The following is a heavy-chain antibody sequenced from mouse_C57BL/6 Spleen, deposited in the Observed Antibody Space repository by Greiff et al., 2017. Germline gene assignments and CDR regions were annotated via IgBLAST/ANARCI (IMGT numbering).Heavy chain of an antibody. CDR1: GYAFSSSW. CDR3: ASGTAQATLDY. CDR2: IYPGDGDT. Sequence: QVQLKESGPELVKPGASVKISCKASGYAFSSSWMNWVKQRPGKGLEWIGRIYPGDGDTNYNGKFKGKATLTADKSSSTAYMQLSSLTSEDSAVYFCASGTAQATLDYWGQGTTLTVSS. D-gene: IGHD3-2*02. V-gene: IGHV1-82*01. J-gene: IGHJ2*01.